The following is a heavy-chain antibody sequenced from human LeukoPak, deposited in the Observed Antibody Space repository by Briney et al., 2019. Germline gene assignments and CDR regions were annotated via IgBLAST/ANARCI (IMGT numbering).Heavy chain of an antibody. CDR3: TRDLICSGGSCYSDY. CDR2: IGTAGDP. J-gene: IGHJ4*02. Sequence: GGSLRLSCAASGFTFSSHDMHWVRQTTGKGLEWVSGIGTAGDPYYLDSVKGRFTISRENAKNSLYLQMNSLRAEDTAVYYCTRDLICSGGSCYSDYWGQGTLVTVSS. V-gene: IGHV3-13*05. D-gene: IGHD2-15*01. CDR1: GFTFSSHD.